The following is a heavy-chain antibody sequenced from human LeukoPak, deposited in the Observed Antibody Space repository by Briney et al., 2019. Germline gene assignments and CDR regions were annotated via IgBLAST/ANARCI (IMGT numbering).Heavy chain of an antibody. CDR1: GFTFSSYW. V-gene: IGHV3-7*01. CDR3: ASHILTGYSPLDY. CDR2: IKQDGSEK. Sequence: GGSLRLSCAASGFTFSSYWMSWVRQAPGKGLEWVANIKQDGSEKYYVDSVKGRLTISRDNAKNSLYLQMNSLRAEDTAVYYCASHILTGYSPLDYWGQGTLVTVSS. J-gene: IGHJ4*02. D-gene: IGHD3-9*01.